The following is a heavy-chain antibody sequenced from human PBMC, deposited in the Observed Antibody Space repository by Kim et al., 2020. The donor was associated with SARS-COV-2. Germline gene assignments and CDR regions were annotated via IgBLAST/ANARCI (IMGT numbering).Heavy chain of an antibody. V-gene: IGHV1-46*01. D-gene: IGHD5-12*01. Sequence: ASVKVSCKASGYTFTSYYMHWVRQAPGQGLEWMGIINPSGGSTSYAQKFQGRVTMTRDTSTSTVYMELSSLRSEDTAVYYCARDGVGWLRIIGRAVNWFDPWGQGTLVTVSS. J-gene: IGHJ5*02. CDR3: ARDGVGWLRIIGRAVNWFDP. CDR1: GYTFTSYY. CDR2: INPSGGST.